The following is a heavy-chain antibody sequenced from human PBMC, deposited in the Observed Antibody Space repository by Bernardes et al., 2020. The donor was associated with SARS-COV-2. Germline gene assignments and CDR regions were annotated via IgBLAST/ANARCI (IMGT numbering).Heavy chain of an antibody. J-gene: IGHJ5*02. V-gene: IGHV1-18*01. D-gene: IGHD3-10*01. CDR1: GYTFTSYG. CDR3: AGDPGHSYYGSGSYRFDP. CDR2: ISAYSGNT. Sequence: ASVKVSCKASGYTFTSYGISWVRQAPGQGLEWMGWISAYSGNTNYAQKVQGRVTMTTDTSTSTAYMELRSLRSDDTAVYYCAGDPGHSYYGSGSYRFDPWGQGTLVTVSS.